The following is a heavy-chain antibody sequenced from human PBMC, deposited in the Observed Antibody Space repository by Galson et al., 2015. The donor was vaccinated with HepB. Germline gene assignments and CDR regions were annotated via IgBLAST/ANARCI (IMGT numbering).Heavy chain of an antibody. CDR1: GYSFTSYW. CDR3: ASAYGSGSTDDAFDI. D-gene: IGHD3-10*01. V-gene: IGHV5-51*01. Sequence: QSGAEVKKPGESLRISCKGSGYSFTSYWISWVRQMPGKGLEWMGIIYPGDSDTRYSPSFQGQVTISADKSISTAYLQWSSLKASDTAMYYCASAYGSGSTDDAFDIWGQGTMVTVSS. J-gene: IGHJ3*02. CDR2: IYPGDSDT.